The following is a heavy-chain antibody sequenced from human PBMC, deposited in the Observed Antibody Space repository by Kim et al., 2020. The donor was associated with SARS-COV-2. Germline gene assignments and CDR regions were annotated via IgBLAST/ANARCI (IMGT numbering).Heavy chain of an antibody. CDR3: ARDATVVTPVVYWYFDL. J-gene: IGHJ2*01. CDR1: GGSISSYY. Sequence: SETLSLTCTVSGGSISSYYWSWIRQPPGKGLEWIGYIYYSGSTNYNPSLKSRVTISVDTSKNQFSLKLSSVTAADTAVYYCARDATVVTPVVYWYFDLWGRGTLVTVSS. V-gene: IGHV4-59*13. CDR2: IYYSGST. D-gene: IGHD4-17*01.